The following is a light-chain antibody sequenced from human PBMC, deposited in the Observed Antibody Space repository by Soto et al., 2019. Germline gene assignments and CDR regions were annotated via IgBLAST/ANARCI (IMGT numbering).Light chain of an antibody. V-gene: IGKV2-28*01. CDR3: MPALQTLPYT. Sequence: IVMTQSPLSLPVTPGEPASISCRSSQSLLHTSGDNYLDWYVQKPGQSPQLLIYLGSRRASGVPDRFRGSGSGTDFTLKISRVEAEDVGLYHCMPALQTLPYTLGQGNKVDIX. CDR2: LGS. CDR1: QSLLHTSGDNY. J-gene: IGKJ2*01.